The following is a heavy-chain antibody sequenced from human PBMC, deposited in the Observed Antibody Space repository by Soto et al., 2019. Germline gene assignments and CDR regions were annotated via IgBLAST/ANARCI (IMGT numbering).Heavy chain of an antibody. V-gene: IGHV3-53*02. CDR2: IFSGGET. J-gene: IGHJ6*02. CDR3: ARGGSGYSYGLDV. CDR1: GFTVSNKY. D-gene: IGHD3-10*01. Sequence: EVQLVETGGGLIQPGGSLRLSCAASGFTVSNKYMSWVRQAPGKGLEWISVIFSGGETYYADSVKGRFTISRDNSKNTLYLQMSSLRADDTAMYYCARGGSGYSYGLDVWGQGPTVTVSS.